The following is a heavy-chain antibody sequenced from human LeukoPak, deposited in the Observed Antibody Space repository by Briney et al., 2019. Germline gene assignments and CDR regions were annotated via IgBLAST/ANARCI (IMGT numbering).Heavy chain of an antibody. CDR3: ARDPNCSGGSCYSPDI. Sequence: SQTLSLTCAISGDSVSTNSAAWNWLRQSPSRGLEWLGRTFYKSKWYTDYAVSVKSRITINPDTSKNQHTMQLNSVTPEDTALDYCARDPNCSGGSCYSPDIWGQGTMVTVSS. V-gene: IGHV6-1*01. J-gene: IGHJ3*02. CDR2: TFYKSKWYT. D-gene: IGHD2-15*01. CDR1: GDSVSTNSAA.